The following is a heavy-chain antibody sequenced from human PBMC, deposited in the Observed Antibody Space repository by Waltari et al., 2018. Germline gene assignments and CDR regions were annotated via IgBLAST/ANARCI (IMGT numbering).Heavy chain of an antibody. V-gene: IGHV3-7*01. CDR1: GFSFNNYW. J-gene: IGHJ4*02. CDR3: VTWGDLGNF. D-gene: IGHD7-27*01. CDR2: IKQDGSDI. Sequence: EVQLVESGGGLVQPGGYLRLSCAGSGFSFNNYWMSWLRQAPGEGLEWVAHIKQDGSDIYYVDSVKGRFSISRDNAKKSLYLQMNSLRGDDTAVFYCVTWGDLGNFWGQGTLVTVSA.